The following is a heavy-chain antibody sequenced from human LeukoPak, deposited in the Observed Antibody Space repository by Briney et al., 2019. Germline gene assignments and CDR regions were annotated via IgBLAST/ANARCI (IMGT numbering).Heavy chain of an antibody. Sequence: PGGSLRPSCAASGFTFSGSAMHWVRQASGKGLEWVGRIRSKANSYATAYAASVKGRFTISRDDSKNTAYLQMNSLKTEDTAVYYCMVPLIGGATKGYYWGQGTLVTVSS. D-gene: IGHD1-26*01. V-gene: IGHV3-73*01. CDR1: GFTFSGSA. J-gene: IGHJ4*02. CDR3: MVPLIGGATKGYY. CDR2: IRSKANSYAT.